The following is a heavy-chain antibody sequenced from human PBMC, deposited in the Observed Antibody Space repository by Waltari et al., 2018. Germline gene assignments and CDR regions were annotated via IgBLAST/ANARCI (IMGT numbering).Heavy chain of an antibody. V-gene: IGHV3-7*01. D-gene: IGHD3-3*01. Sequence: EVQLVESGGNLVQPGGSLRLSCAASGFTFGSDWMSWVRQAPGKGLELVATIKQDGTDKYYVDSVKGRFTVSRDNAKKSLHLQMNSLRAEDTAVYYCARWSRSLRLGGQGTLVTVSS. CDR1: GFTFGSDW. J-gene: IGHJ4*02. CDR2: IKQDGTDK. CDR3: ARWSRSLRL.